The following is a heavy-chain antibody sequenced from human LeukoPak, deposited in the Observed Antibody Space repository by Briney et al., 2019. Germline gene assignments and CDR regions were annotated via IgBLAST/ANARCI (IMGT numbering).Heavy chain of an antibody. CDR2: IKQDGSEK. D-gene: IGHD3-16*02. Sequence: PGGSLRLSCAASGFTFSSYWMSWVRQAPGKGLEWVANIKQDGSEKYYVDSVKGRFTISRDSAKNSLSLQMNSLRAEDTAVYYCARDSGDYVWGSYRHDAFDIWGQGTMVTVSS. J-gene: IGHJ3*02. CDR1: GFTFSSYW. CDR3: ARDSGDYVWGSYRHDAFDI. V-gene: IGHV3-7*01.